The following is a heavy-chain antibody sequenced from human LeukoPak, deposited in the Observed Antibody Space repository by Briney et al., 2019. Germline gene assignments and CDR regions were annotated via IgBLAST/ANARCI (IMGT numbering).Heavy chain of an antibody. Sequence: PSETLSLTCTVSGGSISSSSYYWGWIRQPPGRGLEWIGSIYYSGSTYYNPFLKSRLTITVDTSKNQFSLKLSSVTAADTAVYYCARQHSTGDHYGMDVWGQGATVTVSS. J-gene: IGHJ6*02. CDR2: IYYSGST. CDR1: GGSISSSSYY. V-gene: IGHV4-39*01. D-gene: IGHD2-8*02. CDR3: ARQHSTGDHYGMDV.